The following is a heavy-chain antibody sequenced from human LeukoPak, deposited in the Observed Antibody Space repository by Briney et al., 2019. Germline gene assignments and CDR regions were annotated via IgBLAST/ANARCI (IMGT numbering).Heavy chain of an antibody. Sequence: SETLSLTCAVYGGSFSGYYWSWIRQPPGKGLEWIGEINHSGSTNYNPPRKSRVTISVDTSKNQFSLKLSSVTAADTAVYYCARGEHDYGDYLVAFDIWGQGTMVTVSS. V-gene: IGHV4-34*01. CDR1: GGSFSGYY. CDR3: ARGEHDYGDYLVAFDI. CDR2: INHSGST. D-gene: IGHD4-17*01. J-gene: IGHJ3*02.